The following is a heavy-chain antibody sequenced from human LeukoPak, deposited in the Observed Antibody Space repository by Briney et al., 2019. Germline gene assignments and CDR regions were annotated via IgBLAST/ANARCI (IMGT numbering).Heavy chain of an antibody. J-gene: IGHJ4*02. V-gene: IGHV3-23*01. CDR3: AKRHYDSSGYYYGPYFDY. Sequence: GGSLRLSCAASGFPFTSYAMSWVRQAPGKGLEWVSSISSGGASTYYADSVKGRSTISRDNSKNTLYLQMNTLRAEDTAVYYCAKRHYDSSGYYYGPYFDYWGQGTLVTVSS. CDR1: GFPFTSYA. D-gene: IGHD3-22*01. CDR2: ISSGGAST.